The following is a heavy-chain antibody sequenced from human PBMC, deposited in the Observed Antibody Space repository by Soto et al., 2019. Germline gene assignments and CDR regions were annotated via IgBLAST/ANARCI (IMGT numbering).Heavy chain of an antibody. V-gene: IGHV3-9*01. J-gene: IGHJ4*02. CDR3: ASVKTGTLEY. CDR1: GFTFDDYA. CDR2: ISWNSGSI. D-gene: IGHD1-7*01. Sequence: EVQLVESGGGLVQPGRSLRLSCAASGFTFDDYAMHWVRQAPGKGLEWVSGISWNSGSIGYADSVKGRFTISRDNAKNSLYLQMNSLRADDTALYYCASVKTGTLEYWGQGTLVTVSS.